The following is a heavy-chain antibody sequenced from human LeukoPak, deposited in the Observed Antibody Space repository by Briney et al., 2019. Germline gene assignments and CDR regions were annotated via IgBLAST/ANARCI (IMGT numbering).Heavy chain of an antibody. CDR1: GYTFTSYG. Sequence: ASVKVSCKASGYTFTSYGISWVRQAPGQGLELMGWISAYTGNTNYAQKLQGRVTMTTGTSTSTAYMELRSLRSDDTAVYYCAREGGYCSSTSCSKTKYPFDYWGQGTLVTVSS. D-gene: IGHD2-2*01. CDR3: AREGGYCSSTSCSKTKYPFDY. V-gene: IGHV1-18*01. J-gene: IGHJ4*02. CDR2: ISAYTGNT.